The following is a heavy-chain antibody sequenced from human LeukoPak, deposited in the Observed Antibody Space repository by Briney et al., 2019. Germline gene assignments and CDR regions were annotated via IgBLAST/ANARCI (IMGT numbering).Heavy chain of an antibody. CDR3: AKEQGSSWSRSFDY. CDR2: ISGSGGST. CDR1: GFTFSSYW. Sequence: GGSLRLSCAASGFTFSSYWMHWVRQAPGKGLEWVSAISGSGGSTYYADSVKGRFTISRDNSKNTLYLQMNSLRAEDTAVYYCAKEQGSSWSRSFDYWGQGTLVTVSS. V-gene: IGHV3-23*01. D-gene: IGHD6-13*01. J-gene: IGHJ4*02.